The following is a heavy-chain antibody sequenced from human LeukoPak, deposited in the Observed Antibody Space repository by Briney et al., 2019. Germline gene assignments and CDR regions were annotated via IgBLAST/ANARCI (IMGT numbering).Heavy chain of an antibody. CDR3: ARGGIYCSSTSCYSGDFQH. Sequence: AGGSLRLSCAASGFTFSSYSMNWVRQAPGKGLEWVSYISSSSSTIYYADSVKGRFTISRDNAKNSLYLQMNSLRAEDTAVYYCARGGIYCSSTSCYSGDFQHWGQGTLVTVSS. CDR2: ISSSSSTI. CDR1: GFTFSSYS. J-gene: IGHJ1*01. V-gene: IGHV3-48*01. D-gene: IGHD2-2*02.